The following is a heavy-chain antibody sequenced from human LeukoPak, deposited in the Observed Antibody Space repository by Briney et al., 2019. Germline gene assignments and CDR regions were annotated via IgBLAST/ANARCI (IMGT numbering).Heavy chain of an antibody. J-gene: IGHJ4*02. CDR3: ARRFTFGVPARFDY. CDR1: GGSFSGYY. Sequence: PSETLSLTCAVYGGSFSGYYWSWIRQPPGKGLEWIGEINHSGSTNYNPSLKSRVTISVDTSKNQFSLKLSSVTAADTAVYYCARRFTFGVPARFDYWGQGTLVTVSS. CDR2: INHSGST. V-gene: IGHV4-34*01. D-gene: IGHD2-8*01.